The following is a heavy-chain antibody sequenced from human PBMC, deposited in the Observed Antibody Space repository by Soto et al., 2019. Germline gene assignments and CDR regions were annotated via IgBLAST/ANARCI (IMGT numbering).Heavy chain of an antibody. D-gene: IGHD1-1*01. J-gene: IGHJ4*02. CDR2: IFYTGSS. V-gene: IGHV4-61*01. CDR1: GGSVSSGSYY. Sequence: QVQLQESGPGLVKPSETLSLTCTVSGGSVSSGSYYWSWIRQPPGKGLEWIGYIFYTGSSNYNPSPKSRVTISVDTSKSQFSPELSPAIAADTAVYYCARLGGDTTAGTWDYWGEGALVTVSS. CDR3: ARLGGDTTAGTWDY.